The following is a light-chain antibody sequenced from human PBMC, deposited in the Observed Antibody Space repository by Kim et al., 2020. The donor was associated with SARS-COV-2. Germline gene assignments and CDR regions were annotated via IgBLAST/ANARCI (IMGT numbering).Light chain of an antibody. CDR1: SSDFAVYKY. Sequence: QSALTQPPSASGSPGQSVTISCTGTSSDFAVYKYVSGYQHHPGKAHKVVIYEVNKRHSGVPDRFSGSKSGNTASLTVSGLQFEDEADYYCMSYAGYTGMFGGGTQLTVL. CDR2: EVN. V-gene: IGLV2-8*01. J-gene: IGLJ3*02. CDR3: MSYAGYTGM.